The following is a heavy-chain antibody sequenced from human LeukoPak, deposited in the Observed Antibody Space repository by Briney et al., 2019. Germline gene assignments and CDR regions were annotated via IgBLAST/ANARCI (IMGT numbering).Heavy chain of an antibody. Sequence: GRCLRLSCAASGFTFSSYGMHWVRQAPGKGLEWVAVIWYDGSNKYYADSVKGRFTIYRDNSKNTLYLQMNSLRAEDTALYYRAKAYYYYYMDVWGKGTTVTVS. V-gene: IGHV3-33*06. CDR2: IWYDGSNK. J-gene: IGHJ6*03. CDR3: AKAYYYYYMDV. CDR1: GFTFSSYG.